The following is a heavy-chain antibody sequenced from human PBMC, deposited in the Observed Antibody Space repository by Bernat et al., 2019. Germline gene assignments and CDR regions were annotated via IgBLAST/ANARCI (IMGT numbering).Heavy chain of an antibody. CDR2: ISYDGSNK. D-gene: IGHD4-17*01. CDR3: AKDTAVNTEAIHEVLEY. V-gene: IGHV3-30-3*01. J-gene: IGHJ4*02. CDR1: GFTFSSYA. Sequence: QVQLVESGGGVVQPGRSLRLSCAASGFTFSSYAMHWVRQAPGKGLEWVAVISYDGSNKYYADSVKGRFTISRDNSKNTLYLQMNSLRAEDTAVYYCAKDTAVNTEAIHEVLEYWGQGTLVTVSS.